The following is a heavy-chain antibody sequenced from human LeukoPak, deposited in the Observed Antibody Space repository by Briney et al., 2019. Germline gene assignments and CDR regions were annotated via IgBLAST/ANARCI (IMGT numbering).Heavy chain of an antibody. Sequence: GGSLRLSCAASGFTFSSYSMNWVRQAPGKGLEWVSSIGSSSSYIYYADSVKGRFTISRDNAKNSLYLQMNSLRAKDTAVYYCASELLWFGELNYYGMDVWGQGTTVTVSS. CDR1: GFTFSSYS. D-gene: IGHD3-10*01. CDR2: IGSSSSYI. V-gene: IGHV3-21*01. J-gene: IGHJ6*02. CDR3: ASELLWFGELNYYGMDV.